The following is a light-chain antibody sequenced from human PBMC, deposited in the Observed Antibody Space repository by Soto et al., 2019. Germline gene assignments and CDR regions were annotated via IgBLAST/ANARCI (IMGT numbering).Light chain of an antibody. Sequence: DIQMTQSPSSLSASVGDRVTITCRASQGIGNDLGWYQQKSGKAPERLIYDASSLESGVPSRFSGSGSGTEFTLTISSLQAEDVAVYYCQQYYSTPWTFGQGTKVDIK. J-gene: IGKJ1*01. CDR1: QGIGND. CDR2: DAS. V-gene: IGKV1-17*01. CDR3: QQYYSTPWT.